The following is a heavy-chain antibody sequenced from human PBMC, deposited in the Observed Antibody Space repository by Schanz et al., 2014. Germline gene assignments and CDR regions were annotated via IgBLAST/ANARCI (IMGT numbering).Heavy chain of an antibody. J-gene: IGHJ4*02. D-gene: IGHD5-12*01. CDR1: GFTFSTYW. Sequence: VQLVESGGGVVQPGRSLRLSCAASGFTFSTYWMHWVRQAPGKGLVWVSHINSDGTTTTYADSVKGRFTISRDNAENTLYLQMNSLRAEDTAVYYCARSRGFDSIFDFWGRGTLVTVSS. V-gene: IGHV3-74*01. CDR3: ARSRGFDSIFDF. CDR2: INSDGTTT.